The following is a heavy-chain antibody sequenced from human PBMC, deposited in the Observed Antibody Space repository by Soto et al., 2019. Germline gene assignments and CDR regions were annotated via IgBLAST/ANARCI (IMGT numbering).Heavy chain of an antibody. J-gene: IGHJ4*02. CDR3: ARESERLLGY. CDR1: GFTFSSYA. CDR2: ISYDGSNE. Sequence: QVQLVESGGGVVQPGRSLRLSCAASGFTFSSYAMHWVRQAPGKGLEWVAVISYDGSNEYYADSVKGRFTISRDNSKNTLYLQMNSLRAEDTAVYYCARESERLLGYWGQGTLVTVSS. D-gene: IGHD3-3*01. V-gene: IGHV3-30-3*01.